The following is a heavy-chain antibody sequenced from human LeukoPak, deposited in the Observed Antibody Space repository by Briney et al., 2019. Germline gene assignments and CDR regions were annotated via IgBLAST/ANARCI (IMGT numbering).Heavy chain of an antibody. Sequence: SQTLSLTCAISGDSVSINSAAWNWIRQSPSRGLEWLGRTYYRSKWYNDYAVSVKSRITINPDTSKNQFSLQLNSVTPEDTAVYYCARADIVVVPAASVQWFDPWGQGTLVTVSS. D-gene: IGHD2-2*01. CDR3: ARADIVVVPAASVQWFDP. CDR2: TYYRSKWYN. J-gene: IGHJ5*02. CDR1: GDSVSINSAA. V-gene: IGHV6-1*01.